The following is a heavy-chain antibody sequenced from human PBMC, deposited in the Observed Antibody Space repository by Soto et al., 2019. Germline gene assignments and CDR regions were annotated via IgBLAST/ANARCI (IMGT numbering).Heavy chain of an antibody. V-gene: IGHV1-3*01. Sequence: ASVKVSCKASGYTFTSYAMHWVRQAPGQRLEWMGWINAGNGNTKYSQKFQGRVTITRDTSASTAYMELSSLRSEDTAVYYCASDKAPSRYSGNKPLDYWGQGTLVTVSS. CDR1: GYTFTSYA. D-gene: IGHD1-26*01. CDR3: ASDKAPSRYSGNKPLDY. CDR2: INAGNGNT. J-gene: IGHJ4*02.